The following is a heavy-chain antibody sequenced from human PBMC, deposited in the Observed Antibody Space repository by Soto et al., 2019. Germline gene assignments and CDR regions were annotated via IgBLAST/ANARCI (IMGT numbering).Heavy chain of an antibody. CDR1: GFTFSSYS. J-gene: IGHJ4*02. D-gene: IGHD6-19*01. Sequence: GGSLRLSCAASGFTFSSYSMNWVRQAPGKGLEWVSYISSSSSTIYYADSVKGRFTISRDNAKNSLYLQMNSLRDEDTAVYYCARDILSIAVAGNFDYWGQGTLVTVSS. CDR2: ISSSSSTI. CDR3: ARDILSIAVAGNFDY. V-gene: IGHV3-48*02.